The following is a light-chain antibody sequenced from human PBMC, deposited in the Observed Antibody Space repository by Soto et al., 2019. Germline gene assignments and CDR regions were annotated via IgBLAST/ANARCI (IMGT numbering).Light chain of an antibody. Sequence: QSVLTQPPSASGTPGQRVTISCSGSSSNIVSNSVNWYQQLPGTAPKLLIYSNDRRPSGVPDRFSGSKSGTSASLAISGLQSEDEADYYCAAWDDSLNGYVFGTG. V-gene: IGLV1-44*01. CDR2: SND. CDR1: SSNIVSNS. CDR3: AAWDDSLNGYV. J-gene: IGLJ1*01.